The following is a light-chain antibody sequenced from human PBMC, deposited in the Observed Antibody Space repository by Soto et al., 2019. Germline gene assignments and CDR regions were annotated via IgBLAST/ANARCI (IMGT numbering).Light chain of an antibody. J-gene: IGKJ1*01. Sequence: ELVLTQSPGTLSLSPGERATLSCRASQSVNNNYLAWYQQKPGQAPRLLIYGASSRATGIPDRFSGSGSGTDFTLTISRLEPEDFAVYYCQQHASSPRTFGQGTKVEIK. V-gene: IGKV3-20*01. CDR1: QSVNNNY. CDR3: QQHASSPRT. CDR2: GAS.